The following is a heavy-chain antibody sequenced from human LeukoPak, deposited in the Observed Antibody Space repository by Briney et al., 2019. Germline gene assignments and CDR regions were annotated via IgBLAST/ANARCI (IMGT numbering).Heavy chain of an antibody. CDR2: IKQDGSAK. CDR3: ARGYYYDSSSPFDY. CDR1: GFTFNRYW. Sequence: GGSLRLSCAASGFTFNRYWMSWVRQAPGKELQWVANIKQDGSAKYYVDSVKGRFTISRDNSKNTLYLQMNSLRAEDTAVYYCARGYYYDSSSPFDYWGQGTLVTVSS. D-gene: IGHD3-22*01. J-gene: IGHJ4*02. V-gene: IGHV3-7*01.